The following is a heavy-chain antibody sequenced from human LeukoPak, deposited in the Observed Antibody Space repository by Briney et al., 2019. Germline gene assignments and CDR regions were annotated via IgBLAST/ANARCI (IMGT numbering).Heavy chain of an antibody. Sequence: SQTLSLTCTVSGGSISSGSYYWSWIRQPAGKGLEWIGRIYTSGSTNYNPSLKSRVTISVDTSKNQFSLKLSSVTAADTAVYYCARDPGCDSSGRDAFDIWGQGTMVTVSS. CDR3: ARDPGCDSSGRDAFDI. V-gene: IGHV4-61*02. D-gene: IGHD3-22*01. J-gene: IGHJ3*02. CDR2: IYTSGST. CDR1: GGSISSGSYY.